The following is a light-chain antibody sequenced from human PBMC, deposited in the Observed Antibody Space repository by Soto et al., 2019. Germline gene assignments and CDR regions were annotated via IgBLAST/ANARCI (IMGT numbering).Light chain of an antibody. CDR2: EVS. CDR1: SSDVGGYKY. Sequence: QSALNQPPSASGSPGQSVTISCTGTSSDVGGYKYVSWYQQHPGKAPKLMIYEVSKRPSGVPDRFSGSKSGNTASLTVSGLQAEDEADYYCSSYAGSTLVFGGGTKLTVL. V-gene: IGLV2-8*01. J-gene: IGLJ2*01. CDR3: SSYAGSTLV.